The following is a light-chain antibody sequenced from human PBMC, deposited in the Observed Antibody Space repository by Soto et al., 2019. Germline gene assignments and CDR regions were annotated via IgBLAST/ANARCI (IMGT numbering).Light chain of an antibody. Sequence: QSALTQPASVSGSPGKSITVSCTGTTSDIGGSTYVSWFQHHPGKAPRLIIYDVNNRPSGVAARFSASKSGNTASLTISGLQAEDEADYYCTSYTRNGLYVFGTGTKLTVL. J-gene: IGLJ1*01. CDR3: TSYTRNGLYV. CDR1: TSDIGGSTY. CDR2: DVN. V-gene: IGLV2-14*03.